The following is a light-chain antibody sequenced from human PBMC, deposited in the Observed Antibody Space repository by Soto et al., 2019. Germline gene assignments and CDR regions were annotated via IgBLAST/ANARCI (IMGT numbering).Light chain of an antibody. J-gene: IGLJ3*02. CDR2: DVS. CDR3: CSYAGSFTYLV. CDR1: SSDVGGYNY. Sequence: QSALTQPRSVSGSPGQSVTISCTGTSSDVGGYNYVSWYQQHPGKAPKVMIYDVSKRPSGVPDRFAGSKSGNTASLPIFGLQAEDEADYYCCSYAGSFTYLVFGGGTKLTVL. V-gene: IGLV2-11*01.